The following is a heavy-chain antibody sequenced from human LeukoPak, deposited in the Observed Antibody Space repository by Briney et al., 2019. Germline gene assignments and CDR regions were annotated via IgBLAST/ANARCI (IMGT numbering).Heavy chain of an antibody. Sequence: GGSLRLSCAASGFTFSNHGMHWVRQAPGKGLEWVAFIRYDGSNKYYADSVKGRFTISRDSSKNTLFLQMNSLRAEDTAVYYCAKGRYYNILTGYYVRRGLDYWGQGTLVTVSS. V-gene: IGHV3-30*02. CDR3: AKGRYYNILTGYYVRRGLDY. D-gene: IGHD3-9*01. CDR1: GFTFSNHG. J-gene: IGHJ4*02. CDR2: IRYDGSNK.